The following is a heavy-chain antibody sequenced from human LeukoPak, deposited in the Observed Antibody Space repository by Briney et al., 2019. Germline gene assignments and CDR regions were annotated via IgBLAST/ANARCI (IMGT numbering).Heavy chain of an antibody. Sequence: GGSLRLSCAASGFTFSSYWMSWVRQAPGKGLEWVANIKQDGSEKYYVDSVKGRITISRDNAKNSLYLQMNSLRAEDTAVYYCTRDPVYGALDYWGQGTLVIVSS. CDR2: IKQDGSEK. CDR1: GFTFSSYW. V-gene: IGHV3-7*01. D-gene: IGHD4-17*01. CDR3: TRDPVYGALDY. J-gene: IGHJ4*02.